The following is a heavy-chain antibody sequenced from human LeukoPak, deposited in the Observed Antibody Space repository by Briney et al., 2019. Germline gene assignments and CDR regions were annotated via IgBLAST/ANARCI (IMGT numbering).Heavy chain of an antibody. CDR1: GVTFSSYA. CDR2: IIPIFGTA. CDR3: ARGGYSAEYCSSTSCYTFDY. J-gene: IGHJ4*02. D-gene: IGHD2-2*02. V-gene: IGHV1-69*01. Sequence: ASVKVSCKASGVTFSSYAISWVRQAPGQGLEWMGGIIPIFGTANYAQKFQGRVTITADESTSTAYMELSSLRSEDTAVYYCARGGYSAEYCSSTSCYTFDYWGQGTLVTVSS.